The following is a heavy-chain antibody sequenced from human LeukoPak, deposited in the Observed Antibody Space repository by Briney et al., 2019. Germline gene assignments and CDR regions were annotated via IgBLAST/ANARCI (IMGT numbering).Heavy chain of an antibody. CDR1: GYTFTDYY. D-gene: IGHD3-3*01. CDR2: VDPEDGET. CDR3: ATDSDFWSGYLLDY. Sequence: ASVKVSCKVSGYTFTDYYMHWVPQAPGKGLEWMGLVDPEDGETIYAEKFQGRVTITADTSTDTAYMELSSLRSEDTAVYYCATDSDFWSGYLLDYWGQGTLVTVSS. J-gene: IGHJ4*02. V-gene: IGHV1-69-2*01.